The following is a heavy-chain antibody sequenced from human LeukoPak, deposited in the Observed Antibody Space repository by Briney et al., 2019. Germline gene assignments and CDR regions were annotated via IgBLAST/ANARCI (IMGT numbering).Heavy chain of an antibody. D-gene: IGHD3-10*01. CDR3: AKDIGRFGELCDY. CDR2: ISWNSGSI. V-gene: IGHV3-9*01. Sequence: GRSLRLSCAASVFTFDDYAMHWVRQAPGKGLEWVSGISWNSGSIGYADSVKGRFTISRDNAKNSLYLQMNSLRAEDTALYYCAKDIGRFGELCDYWGQGTLVTVSS. J-gene: IGHJ4*02. CDR1: VFTFDDYA.